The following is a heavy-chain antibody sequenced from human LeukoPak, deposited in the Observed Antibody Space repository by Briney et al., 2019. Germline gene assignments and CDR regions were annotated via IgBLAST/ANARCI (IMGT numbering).Heavy chain of an antibody. V-gene: IGHV4-4*02. CDR3: AVRQQWLGVDY. CDR2: VYHSGTT. D-gene: IGHD6-19*01. J-gene: IGHJ4*02. Sequence: SGTLSLTCAVSGGSITSDNWWSWVRQPPGKGLEWVGFVYHSGTTWYNPSLKSRVTISLAMSRKQFSLKLSSVTAADTAVYYCAVRQQWLGVDYWGQGTLVTVSS. CDR1: GGSITSDNW.